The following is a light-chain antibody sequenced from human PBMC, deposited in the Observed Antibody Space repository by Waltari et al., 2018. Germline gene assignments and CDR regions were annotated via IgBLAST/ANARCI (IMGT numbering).Light chain of an antibody. V-gene: IGLV1-40*01. CDR1: SSNIGTYY. CDR3: QAYDNNLNSHV. CDR2: ETS. J-gene: IGLJ7*01. Sequence: QSVLTQPPSLSGAPGQKIFISCTGSSSNIGTYYVHWYQYHPGAAPKLLIYETSKRPSGISDRFSASRSGNSASLTITGVRSEDAADYYCQAYDNNLNSHVFGGGTRLTVV.